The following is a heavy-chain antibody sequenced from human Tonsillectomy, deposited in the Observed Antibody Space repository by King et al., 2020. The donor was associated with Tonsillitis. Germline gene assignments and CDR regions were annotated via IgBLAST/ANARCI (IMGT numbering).Heavy chain of an antibody. CDR1: GFIFSDYY. CDR3: ACGYVRIEYYYYGMDV. V-gene: IGHV3-11*01. J-gene: IGHJ6*02. Sequence: VQLVESGGGLVKPGGSLRLSCAASGFIFSDYYMSWIRQAPGKGLEWVSYISSSGSTIYYADSVKGRFTISRDNAKNSLYLQMNSLRAEDTAVDYCACGYVRIEYYYYGMDVWGQGTTVTVSS. CDR2: ISSSGSTI. D-gene: IGHD5-12*01.